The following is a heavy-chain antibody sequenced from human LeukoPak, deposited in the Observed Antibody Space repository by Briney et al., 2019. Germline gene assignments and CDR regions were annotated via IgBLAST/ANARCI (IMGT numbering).Heavy chain of an antibody. V-gene: IGHV3-48*03. CDR3: ARDGNYGGNFGALDY. D-gene: IGHD4-23*01. J-gene: IGHJ4*02. CDR1: GFTFSNFD. Sequence: GGSLRLSCAASGFTFSNFDMNWVRHAPGKGLEWVSYISSSGSPKYYADSVRGRFTISRDNAENSLYLQMNSLRAEDTAVYYCARDGNYGGNFGALDYWGQGTLVTVSS. CDR2: ISSSGSPK.